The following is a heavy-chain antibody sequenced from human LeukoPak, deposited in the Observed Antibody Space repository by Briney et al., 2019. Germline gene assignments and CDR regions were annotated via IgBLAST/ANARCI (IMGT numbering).Heavy chain of an antibody. D-gene: IGHD6-6*01. V-gene: IGHV3-30*03. CDR1: GFTFSSYG. CDR2: ISYDGSNK. Sequence: GRSLRLSCAASGFTFSSYGMHWVRQAPGKGLEWVAVISYDGSNKYYADSVKGRFTTSRDNAKNTLNLQMNSLRAEDTAIYYCARDSSHYLGSSDYWGQGTLVTVSS. CDR3: ARDSSHYLGSSDY. J-gene: IGHJ4*02.